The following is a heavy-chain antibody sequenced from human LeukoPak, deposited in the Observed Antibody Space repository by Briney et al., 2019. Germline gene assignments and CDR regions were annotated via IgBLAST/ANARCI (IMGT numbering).Heavy chain of an antibody. CDR3: ARLTRHYFVV. Sequence: SETLSLTCTVAGGSISAYYWSWIRQPPGKGLEWIGDVFYTGATNCNPSLESRVTISVDTSKNQFSLNLTSVTAADAAVYYCARLTRHYFVVWGRGTPVAVSS. V-gene: IGHV4-59*08. CDR2: VFYTGAT. J-gene: IGHJ4*02. CDR1: GGSISAYY.